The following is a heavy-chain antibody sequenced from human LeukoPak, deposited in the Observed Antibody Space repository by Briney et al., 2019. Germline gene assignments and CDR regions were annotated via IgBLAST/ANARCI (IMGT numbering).Heavy chain of an antibody. J-gene: IGHJ5*02. Sequence: GGSLRLSCAASGFTFSGSAVHWVRQSSGKGLEWVGHIDKKDNLYATAYAESVKGRFTISRDDSKDTAFLHMDSLKTEDTALYYCTRDRGTFNWFDPWGQGTLVTVSS. CDR1: GFTFSGSA. CDR2: IDKKDNLYAT. D-gene: IGHD2-15*01. V-gene: IGHV3-73*01. CDR3: TRDRGTFNWFDP.